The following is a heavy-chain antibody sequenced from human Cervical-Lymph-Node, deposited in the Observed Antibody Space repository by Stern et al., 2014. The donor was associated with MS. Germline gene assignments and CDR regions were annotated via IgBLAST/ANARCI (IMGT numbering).Heavy chain of an antibody. D-gene: IGHD2-2*01. J-gene: IGHJ4*02. Sequence: VQLVESGGGVVQPGRSLRLACAASGFTFSSYGMHWVRQAPDKGLEWEAGIWYDGSNKYYADSVNGRLNIYRDNYKNKLYLQMNSLSAEYTAVDYCARDSSKGGSNYCVQVILFTFSS. V-gene: IGHV3-33*01. CDR2: IWYDGSNK. CDR1: GFTFSSYG. CDR3: ARDSSKGGSNY.